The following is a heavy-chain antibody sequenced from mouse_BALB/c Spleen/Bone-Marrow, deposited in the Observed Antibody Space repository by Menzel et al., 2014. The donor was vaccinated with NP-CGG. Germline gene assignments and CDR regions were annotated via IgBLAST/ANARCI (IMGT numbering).Heavy chain of an antibody. V-gene: IGHV1S81*02. CDR3: TRGRTWDFDY. CDR2: INPSNGGT. J-gene: IGHJ2*01. CDR1: GYTFTSYY. Sequence: VKLVESGAELVKPGASVKLSCKASGYTFTSYYMYWVKQRPGQGLEWIGEINPSNGGTNFNEKFKSRATLTVDKSSSTAYMQLSGLTSEDSAVYYCTRGRTWDFDYWGQGTTLTVSS. D-gene: IGHD4-1*01.